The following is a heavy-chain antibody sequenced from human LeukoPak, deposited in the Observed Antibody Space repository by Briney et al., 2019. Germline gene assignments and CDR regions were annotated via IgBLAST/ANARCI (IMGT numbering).Heavy chain of an antibody. Sequence: GGSLRLSCAASGFTFSSYSMNWVRQAPGKGLEWASSISSSSSYIYYADSVKGRFTISRDNAKNSLYLQMNSLRAEDTAVYYCARETRYGSGSYFPDYWGQGTLVTVSS. CDR3: ARETRYGSGSYFPDY. CDR2: ISSSSSYI. J-gene: IGHJ4*02. V-gene: IGHV3-21*01. CDR1: GFTFSSYS. D-gene: IGHD3-10*01.